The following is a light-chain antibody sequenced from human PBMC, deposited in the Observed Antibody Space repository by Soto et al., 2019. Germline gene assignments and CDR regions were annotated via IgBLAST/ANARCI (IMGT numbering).Light chain of an antibody. CDR1: NSNIGSNK. CDR2: TSN. Sequence: QSVLTQPPSASGTPGQRVTISCSGSNSNIGSNKVNWYQQLPGTAPKLLIYTSNQRPSGVPDRFSGSKSGTSASLAINGLQSEDEADYYCATWDDSLHGYVFGTGTKV. CDR3: ATWDDSLHGYV. V-gene: IGLV1-44*01. J-gene: IGLJ1*01.